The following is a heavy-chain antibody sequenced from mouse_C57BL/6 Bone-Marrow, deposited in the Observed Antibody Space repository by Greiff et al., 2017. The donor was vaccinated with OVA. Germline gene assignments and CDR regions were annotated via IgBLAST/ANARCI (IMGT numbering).Heavy chain of an antibody. Sequence: VKLQQPGAELVMPGASVKLSCKASGYTFTSYWMHWVKQRPGQGLEWIGEIDPSDSYTNYNQKFKGKSTLTVDKSSSTAYLQLSSLTSEDSAVYYCARKRDGYYVDYWGQGTTLTVSS. CDR2: IDPSDSYT. CDR3: ARKRDGYYVDY. V-gene: IGHV1-69*01. CDR1: GYTFTSYW. D-gene: IGHD2-3*01. J-gene: IGHJ2*01.